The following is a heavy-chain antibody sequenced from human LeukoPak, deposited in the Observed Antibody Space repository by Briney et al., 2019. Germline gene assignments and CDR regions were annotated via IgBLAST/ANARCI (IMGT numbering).Heavy chain of an antibody. CDR3: ARGISSSWYWSLKFLTQYYYYGMDV. CDR1: GYTFTSYD. Sequence: ASVKVSCKASGYTFTSYDINWVRQATGQGLEWMGWMNPNSGNTGYAQKFQGRVTMTRNTSISTAYMELSSLRSEDTAVYYCARGISSSWYWSLKFLTQYYYYGMDVWGQGTTVTVSS. J-gene: IGHJ6*02. CDR2: MNPNSGNT. V-gene: IGHV1-8*01. D-gene: IGHD6-13*01.